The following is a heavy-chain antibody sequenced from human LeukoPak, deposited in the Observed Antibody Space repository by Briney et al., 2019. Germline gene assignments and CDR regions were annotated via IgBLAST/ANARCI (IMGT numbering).Heavy chain of an antibody. D-gene: IGHD2-2*01. J-gene: IGHJ4*02. CDR2: ISSTSNTI. CDR3: AKDDLPRYCSSTSCYSGISGY. Sequence: GGSLRLSCAASVFTFSSYSMGWVRQAPGKGLEWVSYISSTSNTIKYADSVKGRFTISRDNAKNSLYLQMNSLRAQDTAVYYCAKDDLPRYCSSTSCYSGISGYWGQGTLVTVSS. V-gene: IGHV3-48*04. CDR1: VFTFSSYS.